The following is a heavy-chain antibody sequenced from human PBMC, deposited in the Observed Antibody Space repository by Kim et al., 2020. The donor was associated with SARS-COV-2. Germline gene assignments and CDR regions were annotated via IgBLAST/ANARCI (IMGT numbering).Heavy chain of an antibody. CDR3: ARDLGISGTDFHYFYGLDV. J-gene: IGHJ6*01. V-gene: IGHV4-59*13. CDR2: VFQNGRT. D-gene: IGHD1-26*01. CDR1: GASINTFY. Sequence: TLSLTCSVSGASINTFYWSWLRQAPGKGLEWIGYVFQNGRTKYNPSLKSRATISLDTTKNQVSLKLKSVTAADTAIYFCARDLGISGTDFHYFYGLDVW.